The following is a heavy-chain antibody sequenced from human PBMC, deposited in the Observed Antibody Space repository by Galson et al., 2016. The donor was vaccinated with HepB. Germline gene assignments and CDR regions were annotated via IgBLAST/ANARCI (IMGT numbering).Heavy chain of an antibody. CDR3: VQGSTAPAV. V-gene: IGHV3-23*01. Sequence: SLRLSCAASGFTFNNYGMTWVRQAPGKGLEVVSSISRSGDSTDYADSVMGRFTISRDNFKNTLSLQMNSLRAEDAAVYYCVQGSTAPAVWGEGTTVTVSS. CDR2: ISRSGDST. D-gene: IGHD1-26*01. J-gene: IGHJ6*04. CDR1: GFTFNNYG.